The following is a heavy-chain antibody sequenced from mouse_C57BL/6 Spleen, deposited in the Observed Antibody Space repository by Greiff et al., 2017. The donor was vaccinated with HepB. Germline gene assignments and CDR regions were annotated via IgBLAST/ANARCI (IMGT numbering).Heavy chain of an antibody. CDR2: IYPGSGST. V-gene: IGHV1-55*01. J-gene: IGHJ2*01. Sequence: QVQLKESGAELVKPGASVKMSCKASGYTFTSYWITWVKQRPGQGLEWIGDIYPGSGSTNYNEKFKSKATLTVDTSSSTAYMQLSSLTSEDSAVYYCARNFYYYGSSYYWGQGTTLTVSS. CDR3: ARNFYYYGSSYY. D-gene: IGHD1-1*01. CDR1: GYTFTSYW.